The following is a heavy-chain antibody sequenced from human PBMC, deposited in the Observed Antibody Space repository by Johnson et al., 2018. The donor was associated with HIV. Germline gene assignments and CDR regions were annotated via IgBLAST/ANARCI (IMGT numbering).Heavy chain of an antibody. Sequence: QMQLVESGGGVVQPGRSLRLSCAASGFTFSSYGMHWVRQAPGKGLEWVAVISYDGSNKYYADSVKGRFTITRDNSKNTLYLQMNSLRAEDTAVYYCARVGQQSNAFDIWGQGTMVTVSS. CDR1: GFTFSSYG. J-gene: IGHJ3*02. V-gene: IGHV3-30*03. CDR3: ARVGQQSNAFDI. D-gene: IGHD6-13*01. CDR2: ISYDGSNK.